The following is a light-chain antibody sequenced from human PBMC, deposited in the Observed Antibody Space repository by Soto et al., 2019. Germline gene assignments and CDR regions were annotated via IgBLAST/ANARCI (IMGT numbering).Light chain of an antibody. Sequence: DIVLTQSPDSLAVSLGERATINCKSSQSVLYSSNNKNYLAWYQQKPGQPPKLLIYWASTRESGVPDRFSGSGSATDFTLTISSLQAEDVAVYYCQQYYSYALTFGGGTKVEIK. CDR3: QQYYSYALT. CDR1: QSVLYSSNNKNY. CDR2: WAS. V-gene: IGKV4-1*01. J-gene: IGKJ4*01.